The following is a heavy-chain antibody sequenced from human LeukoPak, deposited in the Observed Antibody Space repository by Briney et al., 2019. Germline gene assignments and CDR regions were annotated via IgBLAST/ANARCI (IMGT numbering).Heavy chain of an antibody. D-gene: IGHD2-2*01. CDR1: GYTFSSYA. Sequence: GGSLRLSCAASGYTFSSYAMHWVRQAPGKGLEWVAVISYDGSNKYYADSVKGRFTISRDNSKNTLYLQMNSLRAEDTAVYYCARGNTSSSRFDYWGQGTLVTVSS. CDR3: ARGNTSSSRFDY. CDR2: ISYDGSNK. V-gene: IGHV3-30*04. J-gene: IGHJ4*02.